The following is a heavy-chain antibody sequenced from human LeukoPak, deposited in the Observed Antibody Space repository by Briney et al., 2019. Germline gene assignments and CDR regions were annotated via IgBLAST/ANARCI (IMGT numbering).Heavy chain of an antibody. CDR2: INPNSGGT. J-gene: IGHJ6*04. V-gene: IGHV1-2*02. CDR1: GYTFTGYY. Sequence: ASVKVSCKASGYTFTGYYMHWVRQAPGQGLEWMGWINPNSGGTNYAQKFQGRVTMTRDTSISTAYMELSRLRSDDTAVYYCARDLRLLWFGEVAPDVWGKGTTVTVSS. D-gene: IGHD3-10*01. CDR3: ARDLRLLWFGEVAPDV.